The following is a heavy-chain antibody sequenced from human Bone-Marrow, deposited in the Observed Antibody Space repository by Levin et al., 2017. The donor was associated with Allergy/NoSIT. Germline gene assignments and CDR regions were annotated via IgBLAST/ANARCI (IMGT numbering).Heavy chain of an antibody. V-gene: IGHV4-34*01. CDR1: GGSFSDDQ. J-gene: IGHJ6*03. Sequence: NPSETLSLTCAVYGGSFSDDQWSWIRQSPGKGLEWIGEINHSGGTNYNPSLKSRVTLSLDTSKNQFSLNLNSVTATDTAVYYCARVSKNYYYYYMDVWGKGTTVTVSS. CDR2: INHSGGT. CDR3: ARVSKNYYYYYMDV.